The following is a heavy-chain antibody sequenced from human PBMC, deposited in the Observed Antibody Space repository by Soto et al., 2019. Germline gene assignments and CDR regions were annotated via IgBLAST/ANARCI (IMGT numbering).Heavy chain of an antibody. CDR1: GFSLSTSGVG. CDR2: IYWDDDK. D-gene: IGHD6-13*01. Sequence: QITLKESGPTLVKPTQTLTLTCTFSGFSLSTSGVGVGWIRQPPGKALEWLALIYWDDDKRYSPSLKSRLTITKDTSKNPVVLTMTHMDPVDTATYYCARGLGSSWYLFGMDVWGQGTTVTVSS. V-gene: IGHV2-5*02. J-gene: IGHJ6*02. CDR3: ARGLGSSWYLFGMDV.